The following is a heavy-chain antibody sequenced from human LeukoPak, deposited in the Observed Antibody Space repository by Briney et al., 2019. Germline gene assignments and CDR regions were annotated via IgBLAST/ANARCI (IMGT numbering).Heavy chain of an antibody. D-gene: IGHD4-17*01. CDR2: INSDGSSI. CDR1: GFSFSTSW. V-gene: IGHV3-74*01. Sequence: GGSLRLSCAASGFSFSTSWMHWVRQAPGKGLVWVSRINSDGSSISYADSVKGRFTISRDNAKNTLYLQMNSLRAEDTAVYYCAKDPDYFQGSDYWGQGTLVTVSS. J-gene: IGHJ4*02. CDR3: AKDPDYFQGSDY.